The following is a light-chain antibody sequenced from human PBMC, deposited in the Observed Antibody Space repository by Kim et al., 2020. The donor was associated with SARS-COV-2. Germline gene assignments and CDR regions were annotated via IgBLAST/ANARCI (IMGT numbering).Light chain of an antibody. CDR2: GGC. J-gene: IGKJ1*01. CDR3: QKYHRSPWT. CDR1: RGVSSGY. Sequence: STVDSVCRYRRAGRGVSSGYVAWYRQKPGQTPRLFMYGGCSRATGAPGRVSGSGSETDFHLTISRLEPDDFAGEYCQKYHRSPWTFGQGTKVDIK. V-gene: IGKV3-20*01.